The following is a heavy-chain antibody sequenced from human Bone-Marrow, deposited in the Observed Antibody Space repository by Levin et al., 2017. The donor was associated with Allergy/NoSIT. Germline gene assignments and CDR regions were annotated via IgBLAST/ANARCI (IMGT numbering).Heavy chain of an antibody. D-gene: IGHD3-10*01. V-gene: IGHV3-48*02. CDR3: ARFGYESPISYDY. J-gene: IGHJ4*02. CDR2: ISSSSSTI. CDR1: GFTFSSYS. Sequence: GESLKISCAASGFTFSSYSMNWVRQAPGKGLEWVSYISSSSSTIYYADSVKGRFTISRDNAKNSLYLQMNSLRDEDTAVYYCARFGYESPISYDYWGQGTLVTVSS.